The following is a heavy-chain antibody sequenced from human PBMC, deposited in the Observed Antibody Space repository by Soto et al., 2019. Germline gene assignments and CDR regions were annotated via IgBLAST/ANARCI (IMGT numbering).Heavy chain of an antibody. D-gene: IGHD6-6*01. CDR2: LSTSGNT. J-gene: IGHJ4*02. Sequence: SETLSLTCTVSGVSISNYYWSWIRQPAGKGLEWIGRLSTSGNTNYNPSLKSRVTMSLDTSKNQFSLMLNSVTAADTAVYYCRRDFDYWGQGTLVTVSS. CDR1: GVSISNYY. CDR3: RRDFDY. V-gene: IGHV4-4*07.